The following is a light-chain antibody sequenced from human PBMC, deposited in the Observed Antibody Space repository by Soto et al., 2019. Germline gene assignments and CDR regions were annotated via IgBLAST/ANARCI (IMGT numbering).Light chain of an antibody. CDR1: QSLVYSDGNTY. CDR3: MHHTLRGT. CDR2: TVS. Sequence: DVGMTQSPLSLPVTLGQPASISCRSSQSLVYSDGNTYLNWFQQRPGQSPRRLIYTVSSRDSGVPDTYSGSWSGTDSKRKISRVEAEDVGVYSCMHHTLRGTFGPGTKVEIK. J-gene: IGKJ1*01. V-gene: IGKV2-30*01.